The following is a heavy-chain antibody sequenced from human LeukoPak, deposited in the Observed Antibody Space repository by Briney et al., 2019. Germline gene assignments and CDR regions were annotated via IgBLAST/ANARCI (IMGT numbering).Heavy chain of an antibody. D-gene: IGHD3-9*01. V-gene: IGHV3-7*01. CDR1: GFTFSSYW. CDR3: AKGNYDILTGYYFDY. Sequence: GGSLRLSCAASGFTFSSYWMSWVRQAPGKGLEWVANIKQDGSEKYYVDSVKGRFTISRDNAKNSLYLQMNSLRAEDTAVYYCAKGNYDILTGYYFDYWGQGTLVTVSS. J-gene: IGHJ4*02. CDR2: IKQDGSEK.